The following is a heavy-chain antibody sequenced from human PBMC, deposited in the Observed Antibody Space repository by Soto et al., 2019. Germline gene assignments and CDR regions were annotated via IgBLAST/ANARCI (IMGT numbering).Heavy chain of an antibody. CDR2: ISAYNGNT. D-gene: IGHD6-19*01. Sequence: ASVKVSCKASGYTFTSYGISWVRQAPGQGLEWMGWISAYNGNTNYAQKLQGRVTMTTDTSTSTAYMELRSLRSDDTAVYYCARDRRVRQWLVLGYWGQGTLVTVSS. V-gene: IGHV1-18*04. J-gene: IGHJ4*02. CDR1: GYTFTSYG. CDR3: ARDRRVRQWLVLGY.